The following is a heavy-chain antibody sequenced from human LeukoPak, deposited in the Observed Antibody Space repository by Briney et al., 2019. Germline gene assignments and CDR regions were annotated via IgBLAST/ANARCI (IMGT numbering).Heavy chain of an antibody. J-gene: IGHJ4*02. CDR3: VRDRSRTTVTRFDS. Sequence: GGSLRLSCAASGFTFSSYAMHWVRQAPGKGLEWVANINEDGSEKNYVDSVKGRFTISRDNAKNSLFLQMNSLRAEDTAVYYCVRDRSRTTVTRFDSWGQGILVTVSS. D-gene: IGHD4-17*01. CDR2: INEDGSEK. V-gene: IGHV3-7*01. CDR1: GFTFSSYA.